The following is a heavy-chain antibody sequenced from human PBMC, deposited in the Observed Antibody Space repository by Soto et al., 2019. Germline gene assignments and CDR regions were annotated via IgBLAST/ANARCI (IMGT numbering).Heavy chain of an antibody. J-gene: IGHJ5*02. D-gene: IGHD3-22*01. Sequence: QVQLVQSGAEVKKPGASVKVSCKASGYTFTSYGISWVRQAPGQGLEWMGWISAYNGNTNYAQKLQDRVTMATDTSTSIAYREPRSLRSDETAVYYCAREYYYDVNNCFAPCGQGTLVTVSS. V-gene: IGHV1-18*01. CDR3: AREYYYDVNNCFAP. CDR1: GYTFTSYG. CDR2: ISAYNGNT.